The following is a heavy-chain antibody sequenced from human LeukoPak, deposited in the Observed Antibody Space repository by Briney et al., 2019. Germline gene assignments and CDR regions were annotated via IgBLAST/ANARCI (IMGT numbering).Heavy chain of an antibody. V-gene: IGHV3-21*01. D-gene: IGHD2-15*01. J-gene: IGHJ3*02. CDR3: ARGEDIVPFDI. CDR2: ISSSSSYI. CDR1: GFTFSSYS. Sequence: PGGSLRLSCAASGFTFSSYSMNWVRQAPGKGLEWVSSISSSSSYIYYADSVKGRFTISRDNSKNTLYLQMNSLRAEDTAVYYCARGEDIVPFDIWGQGTMVTVSS.